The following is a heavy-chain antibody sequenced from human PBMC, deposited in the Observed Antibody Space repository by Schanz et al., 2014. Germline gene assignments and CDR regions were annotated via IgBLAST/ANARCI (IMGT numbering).Heavy chain of an antibody. J-gene: IGHJ4*02. CDR1: GFTFSSYA. Sequence: EVQLLESGGGLVQPGGSLRLSCAASGFTFSSYAMSWVRQAPGKGLEWVSAISGRDGSTYYADSVRGRFTISRDNSKNTLYLQMNSLRAEDTALYYCVRDELLWFGEVLSLDYWGQGALVTVSS. CDR2: ISGRDGST. D-gene: IGHD3-10*01. CDR3: VRDELLWFGEVLSLDY. V-gene: IGHV3-23*01.